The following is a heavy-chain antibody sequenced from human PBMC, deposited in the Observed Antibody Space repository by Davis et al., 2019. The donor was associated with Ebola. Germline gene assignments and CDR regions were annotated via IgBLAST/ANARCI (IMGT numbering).Heavy chain of an antibody. D-gene: IGHD2-15*01. Sequence: PSETLSLTCAVYGGSFSGYYWSWIRQPPGKGLGWIGEINHSGSTNYNPSLKSRVTISVDTSKNQFSLKLSSVTAADTAVYYCARGKVGGYWGQGTLVTVSS. CDR1: GGSFSGYY. CDR2: INHSGST. J-gene: IGHJ4*02. V-gene: IGHV4-34*01. CDR3: ARGKVGGY.